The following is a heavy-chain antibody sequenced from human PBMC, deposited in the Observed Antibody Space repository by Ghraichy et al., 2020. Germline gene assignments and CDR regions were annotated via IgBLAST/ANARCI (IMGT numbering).Heavy chain of an antibody. J-gene: IGHJ4*02. CDR3: ARGHSSSWYYLDY. V-gene: IGHV4-59*01. CDR1: GGSISSYY. Sequence: ETLSLTCTVSGGSISSYYWSWIRQPPGKGLEWIGYVYYSGNANYNPSLKSRVTISLDTSKNQFSLKLSSVTAAETGVYYCARGHSSSWYYLDYWGQGTLVTVSS. D-gene: IGHD6-13*01. CDR2: VYYSGNA.